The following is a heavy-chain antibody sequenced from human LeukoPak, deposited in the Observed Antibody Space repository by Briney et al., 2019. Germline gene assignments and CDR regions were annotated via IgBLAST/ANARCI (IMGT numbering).Heavy chain of an antibody. CDR3: ARGVYSGYGFAY. CDR1: GFTFSNTW. CDR2: IYYSGST. D-gene: IGHD5-12*01. Sequence: GSLRLSCAASGFTFSNTWMHWVRQAPGKGLEWIGSIYYSGSTYYNPSLKRRVTISVDTSKNQFSLKLSSVTAADTAVYYCARGVYSGYGFAYWGQGTLVTVSS. V-gene: IGHV4-4*02. J-gene: IGHJ4*02.